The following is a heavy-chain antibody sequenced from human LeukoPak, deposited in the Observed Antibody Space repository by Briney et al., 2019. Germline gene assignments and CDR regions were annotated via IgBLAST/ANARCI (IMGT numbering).Heavy chain of an antibody. D-gene: IGHD5-18*01. CDR2: ISGSGGST. J-gene: IGHJ4*02. V-gene: IGHV3-23*01. Sequence: GGSLRLSCAASGFTFSSYAMTWVRQAPGKGLEWVSTISGSGGSTYYADSVKGRFTISRDNSKNTLYLQMNSLRAEDTAVYYCAKRGYSYGSYFDYWGQGTLVTVSS. CDR1: GFTFSSYA. CDR3: AKRGYSYGSYFDY.